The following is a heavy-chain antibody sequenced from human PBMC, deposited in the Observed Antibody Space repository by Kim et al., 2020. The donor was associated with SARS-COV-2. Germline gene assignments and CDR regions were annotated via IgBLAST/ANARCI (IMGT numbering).Heavy chain of an antibody. J-gene: IGHJ1*01. CDR3: ARGRGIVGATTEYFQH. D-gene: IGHD1-26*01. CDR1: GGSFSGYY. CDR2: INHSGST. V-gene: IGHV4-34*01. Sequence: SETLYLTCAVYGGSFSGYYWSWIRQPPGKGLEWIGEINHSGSTNYNPSLKSRVTISVDTSKNQFSLKLSSVTAADTAVYYCARGRGIVGATTEYFQHWGQGTLVTVSS.